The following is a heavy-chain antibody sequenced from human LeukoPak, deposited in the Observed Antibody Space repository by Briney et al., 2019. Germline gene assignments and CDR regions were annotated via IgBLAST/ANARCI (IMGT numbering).Heavy chain of an antibody. CDR2: IIPIFGTA. Sequence: GSSVKVSCKASGGTFSSYAISWVRRAPGQGLEWMGGIIPIFGTANYAQKFQGRVTITADESTSTAYMELSSLRSEDTAVYYCAREGMTTVISLDYWGQGTLVTVSS. D-gene: IGHD4-17*01. CDR3: AREGMTTVISLDY. J-gene: IGHJ4*02. V-gene: IGHV1-69*01. CDR1: GGTFSSYA.